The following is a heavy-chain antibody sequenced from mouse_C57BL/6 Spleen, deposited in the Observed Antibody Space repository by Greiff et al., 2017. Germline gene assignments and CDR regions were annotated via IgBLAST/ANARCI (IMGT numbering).Heavy chain of an antibody. CDR3: ARAPAYYSNYDAMDY. CDR2: ISSGSSTI. Sequence: EVKVVESGGGLVKPGGSLKLSCAASGFTFSDYGMHWVRQAPEKGLEWVAYISSGSSTIYYADTVKGRFTISRDNAKNTLFLQMTSLRSEDTAMYYCARAPAYYSNYDAMDYWGQGTSVTVSS. J-gene: IGHJ4*01. V-gene: IGHV5-17*01. D-gene: IGHD2-5*01. CDR1: GFTFSDYG.